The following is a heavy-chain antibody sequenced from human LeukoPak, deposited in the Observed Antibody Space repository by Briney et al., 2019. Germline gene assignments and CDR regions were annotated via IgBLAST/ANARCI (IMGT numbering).Heavy chain of an antibody. CDR1: GFTFSSYW. D-gene: IGHD3-10*01. CDR3: ATSTMVRGVPWRAFDI. Sequence: GGSLRFSCAASGFTFSSYWMHWVRQAPGKGLVWVSRINSDGSSTSYADSVKGRFTISRDNAKNTLYLQMNSLRAEDTAVYYCATSTMVRGVPWRAFDIWGQGTMVTVSS. V-gene: IGHV3-74*01. J-gene: IGHJ3*02. CDR2: INSDGSST.